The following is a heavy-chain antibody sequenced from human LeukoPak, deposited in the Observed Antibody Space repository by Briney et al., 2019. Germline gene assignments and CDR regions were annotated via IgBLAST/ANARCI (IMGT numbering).Heavy chain of an antibody. J-gene: IGHJ4*02. V-gene: IGHV3-49*04. CDR1: GFSVGAYA. CDR2: IRSKTFGGTA. Sequence: PGGSLRLSCRASGFSVGAYAMSWVRQAPGKGLEWVGFIRSKTFGGTADYAASVEGRFTISRDDSNNIVYLQMNSLKTEDTAVYYCTRGLEGFTAYDGFWGQGTLVTVSS. D-gene: IGHD5-12*01. CDR3: TRGLEGFTAYDGF.